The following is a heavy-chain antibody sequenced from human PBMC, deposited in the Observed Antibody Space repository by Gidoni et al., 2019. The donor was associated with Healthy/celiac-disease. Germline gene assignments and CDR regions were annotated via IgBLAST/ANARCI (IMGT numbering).Heavy chain of an antibody. D-gene: IGHD3-9*01. CDR1: GFTFSSYS. CDR3: AREGYENYDILTGYFIYYFDY. CDR2: ISSSISYI. Sequence: EVQLVESGGGLVKPGGSLRLSCAASGFTFSSYSMNWVRQAPGKGLGWVSSISSSISYIYYADSVKGRFTISRDNAKNSLYLQMNSLRAEDTAVYYCAREGYENYDILTGYFIYYFDYWGQGTLVTVSS. J-gene: IGHJ4*02. V-gene: IGHV3-21*01.